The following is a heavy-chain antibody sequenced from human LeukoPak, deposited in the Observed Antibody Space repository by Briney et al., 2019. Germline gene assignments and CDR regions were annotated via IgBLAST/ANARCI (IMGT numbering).Heavy chain of an antibody. CDR3: AREMSTGVVLTSFDY. J-gene: IGHJ4*02. D-gene: IGHD3-3*01. Sequence: SEALSLTCTVSGGSVSSGSYYWSWFRQPPGKGLEWIGYIYYTGSTNYNPSLKSRVTISVDTSKNQFSLKLNSVTAADTAVYYCAREMSTGVVLTSFDYWGQGTLVTVSS. V-gene: IGHV4-61*01. CDR1: GGSVSSGSYY. CDR2: IYYTGST.